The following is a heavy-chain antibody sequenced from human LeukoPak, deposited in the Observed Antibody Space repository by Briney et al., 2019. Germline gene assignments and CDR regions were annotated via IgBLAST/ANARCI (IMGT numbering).Heavy chain of an antibody. CDR1: GYSISSGYY. CDR2: IYHSGST. V-gene: IGHV4-38-2*02. D-gene: IGHD3-22*01. CDR3: ARDRAYDSSAYHHVHFDY. J-gene: IGHJ4*02. Sequence: SETLSLTCAVSGYSISSGYYWGWIRQSPGKGLEWIGSIYHSGSTYYNASLKSRVTISVDTSKNQFSLKLSSVTAADAAVCYCARDRAYDSSAYHHVHFDYWGQGTLVTVSS.